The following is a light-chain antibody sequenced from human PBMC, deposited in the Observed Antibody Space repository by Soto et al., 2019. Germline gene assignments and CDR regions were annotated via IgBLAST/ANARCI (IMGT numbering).Light chain of an antibody. J-gene: IGKJ3*01. CDR3: QQANTFPFT. CDR2: AAS. Sequence: DIQMTQSPSSVSASVGDRVTFTCRASQHISSWLAWYQQKPGKAPKLLIAAASILQSGVPSRFSGSGYGTHFTLTLSTLQPEDFATYFCQQANTFPFTFGPGTRLEIK. CDR1: QHISSW. V-gene: IGKV1-12*02.